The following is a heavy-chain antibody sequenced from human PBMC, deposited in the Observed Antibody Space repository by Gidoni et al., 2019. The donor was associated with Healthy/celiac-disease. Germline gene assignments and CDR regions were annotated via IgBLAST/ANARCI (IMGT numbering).Heavy chain of an antibody. Sequence: QVQLQESGPGLVKPSETLSLPCTVAGGSVSSYYWSWIRQPPGKGLECIGYIYYSGSTNYNPSLKSRVTISVDTSKNQFSLKLSSVTAADTAVYYCARARYSSSWYQWPQADYYGMDVWDQGTTVTVSS. CDR1: GGSVSSYY. CDR2: IYYSGST. CDR3: ARARYSSSWYQWPQADYYGMDV. J-gene: IGHJ6*02. D-gene: IGHD6-13*01. V-gene: IGHV4-59*02.